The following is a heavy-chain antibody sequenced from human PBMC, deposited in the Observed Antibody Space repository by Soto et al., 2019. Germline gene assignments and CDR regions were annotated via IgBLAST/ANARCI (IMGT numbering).Heavy chain of an antibody. D-gene: IGHD3-3*01. CDR3: AKGPTVFGAVISFDYYYGMYV. CDR2: ISGSGAGA. CDR1: GFTFSTSA. V-gene: IGHV3-23*01. J-gene: IGHJ6*02. Sequence: PGGSLRLSCTASGFTFSTSAMIWVRQAPGRGLEWVSGISGSGAGAYYADSVKGRFTISRDNSKNTLYLQMSGLRAEDAAVYYCAKGPTVFGAVISFDYYYGMYVWGQGTPVTV.